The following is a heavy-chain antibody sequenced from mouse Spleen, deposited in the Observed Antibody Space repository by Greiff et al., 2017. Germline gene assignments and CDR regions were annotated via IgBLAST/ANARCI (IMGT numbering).Heavy chain of an antibody. J-gene: IGHJ3*01. Sequence: ESGPQLVRPGASVKISRKASGYPFTSYWMHWVKQRPGQGPEWIGMIDPSDSETRLNQKFKDKATLTVDKSSSTAYMQLSSPTSEDSAVYYCARCDYGSPFAYWGQGTLVTVSA. D-gene: IGHD1-1*01. V-gene: IGHV1S126*01. CDR3: ARCDYGSPFAY. CDR2: IDPSDSET. CDR1: GYPFTSYW.